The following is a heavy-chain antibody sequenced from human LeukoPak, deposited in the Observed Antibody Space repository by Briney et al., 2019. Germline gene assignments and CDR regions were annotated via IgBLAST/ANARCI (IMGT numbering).Heavy chain of an antibody. V-gene: IGHV3-53*01. J-gene: IGHJ4*02. Sequence: GGSLRLSCAASGFTVSSNYMSWVRQAPGKGLEWVSVIYSGGSTYYADSVKGRFTISRDNSKNTLYLQMNSLRAEDTAVYYCAKEHYYGSGSYYGPFDYWGQGTLVTVSS. CDR1: GFTVSSNY. D-gene: IGHD3-10*01. CDR2: IYSGGST. CDR3: AKEHYYGSGSYYGPFDY.